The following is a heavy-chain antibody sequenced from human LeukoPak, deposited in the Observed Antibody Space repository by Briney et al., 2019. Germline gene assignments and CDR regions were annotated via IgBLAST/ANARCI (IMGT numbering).Heavy chain of an antibody. Sequence: GGSLRLSCAASGFTFSGYGMSWVRQAPGKGLEWVSAISGSGGSTYYADSVKGRFTISRDNSKNTLYLQMNSLRAEDTAVYYCAKGPSAYYYDSSGYNWFDPWGQGTLVTVSS. CDR1: GFTFSGYG. D-gene: IGHD3-22*01. CDR3: AKGPSAYYYDSSGYNWFDP. J-gene: IGHJ5*02. V-gene: IGHV3-23*01. CDR2: ISGSGGST.